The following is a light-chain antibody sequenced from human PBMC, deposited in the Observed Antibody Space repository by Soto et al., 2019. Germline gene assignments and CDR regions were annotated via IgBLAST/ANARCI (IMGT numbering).Light chain of an antibody. Sequence: AIQLTQSPSSLSASVGDRVTITCRASQGISSALAWYQQKPGKAPKLLIYDASSLESGVPSRFSGSGSRTDFTLTISSLQPEDVATYYCQQFNSYPPFTFGPGTKVDIK. J-gene: IGKJ3*01. CDR3: QQFNSYPPFT. V-gene: IGKV1-13*02. CDR1: QGISSA. CDR2: DAS.